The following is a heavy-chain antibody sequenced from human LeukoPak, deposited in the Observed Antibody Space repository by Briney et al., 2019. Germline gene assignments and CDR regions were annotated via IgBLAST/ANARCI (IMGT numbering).Heavy chain of an antibody. CDR1: GGSISSYY. J-gene: IGHJ3*02. Sequence: SETLSLTCTVSGGSISSYYWIWMRQPPGKGLECIGYLYNTGSTNYNPSLKSRLTISVDMSKNQLSLKLSSVTTADTAVYYCARGVTSPLDAFDIWGQGTMVTVSS. V-gene: IGHV4-59*01. D-gene: IGHD1-26*01. CDR2: LYNTGST. CDR3: ARGVTSPLDAFDI.